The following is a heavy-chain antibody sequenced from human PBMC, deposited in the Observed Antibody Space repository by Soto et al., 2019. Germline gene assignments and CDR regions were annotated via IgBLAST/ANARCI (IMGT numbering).Heavy chain of an antibody. Sequence: SETLSLTCTVSGGSISSSSYYWGWIRQPPGKGLEWIGSIYYSGSTYYNPSLKSRVTISVDTSKNQFSLKLSSVTAADTAVYYCARHSNTYYDFWSGPPGDYYYYMDVWGKGTTVTVSS. CDR3: ARHSNTYYDFWSGPPGDYYYYMDV. J-gene: IGHJ6*03. V-gene: IGHV4-39*01. CDR1: GGSISSSSYY. D-gene: IGHD3-3*01. CDR2: IYYSGST.